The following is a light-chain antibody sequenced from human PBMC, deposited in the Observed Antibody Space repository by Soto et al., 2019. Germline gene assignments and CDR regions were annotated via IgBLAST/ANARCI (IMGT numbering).Light chain of an antibody. CDR2: WAS. J-gene: IGKJ2*01. V-gene: IGKV4-1*01. Sequence: EIVLTQSPGTLAVSLGERATINCKSSQSVLYSSNNKNYLAWYQQKPGQPPKLLIYWASTRESGVPDRFSGSGSGTDFTLTISSLQAEDVAVYYCQQYYSTPYTCGQGTKLEIK. CDR1: QSVLYSSNNKNY. CDR3: QQYYSTPYT.